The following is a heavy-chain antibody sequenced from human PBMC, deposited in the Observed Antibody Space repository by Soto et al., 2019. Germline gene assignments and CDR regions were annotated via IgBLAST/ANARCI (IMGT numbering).Heavy chain of an antibody. Sequence: QVQLQESGPGLVKPSQTLSLTCTVSGGSISSGGYYWSWIRQHPGKGLEWIGYIYYSGSTYYNPSLKSRVTISVDTSKNQFSLKLSSVTAADTAVYYCARDSSVTYSYASGFDYWGQGTLVTVSS. J-gene: IGHJ4*02. CDR3: ARDSSVTYSYASGFDY. V-gene: IGHV4-31*03. D-gene: IGHD5-18*01. CDR2: IYYSGST. CDR1: GGSISSGGYY.